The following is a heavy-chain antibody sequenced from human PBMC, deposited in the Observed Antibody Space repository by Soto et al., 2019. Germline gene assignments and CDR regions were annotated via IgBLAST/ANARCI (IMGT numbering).Heavy chain of an antibody. D-gene: IGHD2-2*01. Sequence: PGGSLRLSCAASGFTFSSYAMSWVRQAPGKGLEWVSAISGSGGSTYYADSVKGRFTISRDNSKNTLYLQMNSLGAEDTAVYYCAKGVVPADTLNWFDPWGQGALVTVSS. CDR2: ISGSGGST. V-gene: IGHV3-23*01. CDR3: AKGVVPADTLNWFDP. J-gene: IGHJ5*02. CDR1: GFTFSSYA.